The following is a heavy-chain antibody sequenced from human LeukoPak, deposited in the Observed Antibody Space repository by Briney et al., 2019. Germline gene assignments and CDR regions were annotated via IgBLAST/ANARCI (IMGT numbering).Heavy chain of an antibody. CDR2: IYPTGNT. CDR1: GGSLGGYY. D-gene: IGHD6-19*01. J-gene: IGHJ5*02. V-gene: IGHV4-4*08. CDR3: ARLQWLVRSWFDP. Sequence: SETLSLTCTVPGGSLGGYYWSWIRQTPGKGLEYIGYIYPTGNTNGNTNYNPSLKSRVTISVDTSKNQFSLNLTSVTAADTAKYYCARLQWLVRSWFDPWGQGTLVIVSS.